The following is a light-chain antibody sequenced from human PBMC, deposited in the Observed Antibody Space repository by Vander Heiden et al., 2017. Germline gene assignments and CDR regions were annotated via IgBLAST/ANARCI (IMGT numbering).Light chain of an antibody. V-gene: IGLV3-25*03. J-gene: IGLJ2*01. CDR1: ALPKTH. Sequence: SYELTQPPSVSVSPGQTARNTWSGRALPKTHGYWFRVQPGQAPVLVIYKDYERPSGIPERFSGSRSGTTVTLTISGVQAEDEAQYYCQSSDSSRSPVFGGGTKLTVL. CDR2: KDY. CDR3: QSSDSSRSPV.